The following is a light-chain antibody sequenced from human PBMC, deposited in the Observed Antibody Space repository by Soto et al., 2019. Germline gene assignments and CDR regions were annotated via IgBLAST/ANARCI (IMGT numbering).Light chain of an antibody. J-gene: IGKJ2*01. CDR2: AAS. CDR3: QQYKTYTT. V-gene: IGKV1-9*01. Sequence: IQLTQSPSSLSASVGDRVTITCRASQGISSYLAWYQQKPGKAPKLLIYAASTLQSVVPSRFSGSGSGTDFTLTISSLQPDDSAIYYCQQYKTYTTLGQGTKLEIK. CDR1: QGISSY.